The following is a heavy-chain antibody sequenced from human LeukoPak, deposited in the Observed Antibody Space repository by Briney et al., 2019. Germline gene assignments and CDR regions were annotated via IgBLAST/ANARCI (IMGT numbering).Heavy chain of an antibody. CDR1: GGTFSSYA. V-gene: IGHV1-69*05. D-gene: IGHD5-12*01. Sequence: GASVKVSCKASGGTFSSYAISWVRQAPGQGLEWMGRIIPIFGTANYAQKFQGGVTITTDESTSTAYMELSSLRSEDTAVYYCARDSVSQKDIVATIGDYWGQGTLVTVSS. J-gene: IGHJ4*02. CDR3: ARDSVSQKDIVATIGDY. CDR2: IIPIFGTA.